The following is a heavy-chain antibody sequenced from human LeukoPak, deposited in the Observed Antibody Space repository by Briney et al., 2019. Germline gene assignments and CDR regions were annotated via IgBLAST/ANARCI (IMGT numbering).Heavy chain of an antibody. CDR1: GGSFSGYY. CDR2: INHSGST. CDR3: ARQGRSSGFWNY. D-gene: IGHD6-13*01. J-gene: IGHJ4*02. V-gene: IGHV4-34*01. Sequence: SETLSLTCAVYGGSFSGYYWSWIRQPPGKGLEWIGEINHSGSTNYNSSLKSRVTISVDTSKNQFSLKLSSVTAADTAVYYCARQGRSSGFWNYWGQGTLVTVSS.